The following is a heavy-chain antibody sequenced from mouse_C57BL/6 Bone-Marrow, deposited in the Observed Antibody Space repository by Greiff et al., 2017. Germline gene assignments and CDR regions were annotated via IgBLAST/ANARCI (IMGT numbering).Heavy chain of an antibody. CDR2: IYPGSGST. J-gene: IGHJ2*01. CDR3: EKGGMGTRALIDY. CDR1: GYTFTSYW. D-gene: IGHD2-13*01. Sequence: VQLQQPGAELVKPGASVKMSCKASGYTFTSYWINWVKQRPGQGLEWIGDIYPGSGSTNYNEKFKSKATLTGDTSSSTAYMQLSSLNSEDSAVSSCEKGGMGTRALIDYWGQGTALTVSS. V-gene: IGHV1-55*01.